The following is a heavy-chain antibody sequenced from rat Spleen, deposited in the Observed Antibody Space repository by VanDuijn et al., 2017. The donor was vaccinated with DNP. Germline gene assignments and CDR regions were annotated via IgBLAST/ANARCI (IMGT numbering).Heavy chain of an antibody. CDR1: GFTFSTFW. CDR3: SAGRGGPDY. J-gene: IGHJ2*01. Sequence: EVQLVESGGDLVQPGRSLKLSCVASGFTFSTFWMTWIRQVPGKGLEWVASITTSGSRTYYPDSVRGRFIISRDNAKSSLYLQLNSLKSEDTATYYCSAGRGGPDYWGQGVMVTVSS. D-gene: IGHD1-11*01. V-gene: IGHV5-31*01. CDR2: ITTSGSRT.